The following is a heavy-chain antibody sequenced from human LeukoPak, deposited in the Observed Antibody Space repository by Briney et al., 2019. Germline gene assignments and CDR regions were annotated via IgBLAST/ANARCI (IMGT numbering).Heavy chain of an antibody. J-gene: IGHJ5*02. CDR2: IYHSGST. D-gene: IGHD3-9*01. V-gene: IGHV4-4*02. CDR3: ARDGYYDILTGGRGGFDP. CDR1: GGSISSSNW. Sequence: SGTLSLTCAVSGGSISSSNWWSWVRQPPGKGLEWIGEIYHSGSTNYNPSLKSRVTISVDKSKNQFSLKLSSVTAADTAVYYCARDGYYDILTGGRGGFDPWGQGTLVTVSS.